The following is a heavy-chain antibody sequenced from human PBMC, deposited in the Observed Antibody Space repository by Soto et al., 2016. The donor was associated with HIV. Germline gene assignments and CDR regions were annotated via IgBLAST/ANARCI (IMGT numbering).Heavy chain of an antibody. D-gene: IGHD2-21*02. CDR1: GFTFSSYW. V-gene: IGHV3-7*04. Sequence: EVQLVESGGGLVQPGGSLRLSCAASGFTFSSYWMSWVRQAPGKGLEWVANIQEEGSEKYYVDCVKGRFTISRDNAKNSLYLQMNSLRAEDTAVYYCARGGDWLDYWGQGTLVTVSS. CDR3: ARGGDWLDY. J-gene: IGHJ4*02. CDR2: IQEEGSEK.